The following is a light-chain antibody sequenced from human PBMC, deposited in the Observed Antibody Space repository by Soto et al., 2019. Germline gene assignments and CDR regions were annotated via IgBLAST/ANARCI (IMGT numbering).Light chain of an antibody. Sequence: EIVLTQSPGSLSLSPGERATLSCRASQVVTSNYLAWYQQKPGQAPRLLIYTTSSRATGVPERFSGSGSGTDFTRTISRLEPEDSSVYYCQQYGGSPWTFGQGTKVEIK. V-gene: IGKV3-20*01. CDR3: QQYGGSPWT. CDR1: QVVTSNY. CDR2: TTS. J-gene: IGKJ1*01.